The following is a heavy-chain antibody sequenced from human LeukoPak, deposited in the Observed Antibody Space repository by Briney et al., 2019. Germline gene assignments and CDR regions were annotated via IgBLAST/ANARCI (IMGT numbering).Heavy chain of an antibody. CDR3: ARSRNPDAFDM. CDR2: ISGSGDTI. D-gene: IGHD1-14*01. V-gene: IGHV3-48*03. J-gene: IGHJ3*02. Sequence: GGSLTLSCAASGFTFSSYEMNWVRQAPGKRLEWVSYISGSGDTIHYADSMKGRFTISRDNAKTLVFLQMNSLRAEDTAVYYCARSRNPDAFDMWGQGTMVTVSS. CDR1: GFTFSSYE.